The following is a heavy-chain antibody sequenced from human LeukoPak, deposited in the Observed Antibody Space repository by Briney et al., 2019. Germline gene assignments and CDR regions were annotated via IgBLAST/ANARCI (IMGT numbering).Heavy chain of an antibody. V-gene: IGHV4-4*07. CDR3: RGSYGSGRKRFDY. CDR2: IYTSGST. Sequence: SETLSLTCTVSGGSISSYYWSWIRQPAGKGLEWIGRIYTSGSTNYNPSLKSRVTMSVDTSKNQFFLKLSSVTAADTAVYYCRGSYGSGRKRFDYWGQGTLVTVSS. CDR1: GGSISSYY. J-gene: IGHJ4*02. D-gene: IGHD3-10*01.